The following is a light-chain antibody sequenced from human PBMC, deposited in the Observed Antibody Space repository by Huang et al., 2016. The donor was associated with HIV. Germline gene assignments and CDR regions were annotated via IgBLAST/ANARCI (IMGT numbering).Light chain of an antibody. V-gene: IGKV1-13*02. CDR1: QDIGTS. CDR3: QQLHTYPIT. Sequence: AVQLTQSPSSLSASVGDTVIISCRASQDIGTSLAWDQQRTGRAPKLLISAASTLQHGVPSRFSGDSAGTYFTLFITNLQPEDFATYYCQQLHTYPITFGQGTRLDMK. CDR2: AAS. J-gene: IGKJ5*01.